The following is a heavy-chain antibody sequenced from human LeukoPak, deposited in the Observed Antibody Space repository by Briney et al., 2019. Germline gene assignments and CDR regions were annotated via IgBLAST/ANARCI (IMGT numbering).Heavy chain of an antibody. CDR3: ARGVYIAAAQYGY. D-gene: IGHD6-13*01. CDR2: IHYSGDS. J-gene: IGHJ4*02. CDR1: GDSISNFY. Sequence: SETLSLTCSVSGDSISNFYWNWIRQPPGKRLEWIGNIHYSGDSNYNPSLQSRVTISIDTSRKQLFLKLSSVTAADTAVYYCARGVYIAAAQYGYWGQGTLVTVSS. V-gene: IGHV4-59*08.